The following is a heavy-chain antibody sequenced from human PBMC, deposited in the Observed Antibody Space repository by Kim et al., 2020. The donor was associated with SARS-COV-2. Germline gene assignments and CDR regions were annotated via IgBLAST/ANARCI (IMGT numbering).Heavy chain of an antibody. J-gene: IGHJ6*02. D-gene: IGHD6-13*01. Sequence: GGSLRLSCSASGFTFSSYAMHWVRQAPGKGLEYVSAIRSNGGSTYYADSVKGRFTISRDNSKNTLYLQMSSLRAEDTAVYYCVKDGGWDSSSWYVRRPTLDYCYGMDVWGQGTTVTVSS. CDR1: GFTFSSYA. CDR2: IRSNGGST. CDR3: VKDGGWDSSSWYVRRPTLDYCYGMDV. V-gene: IGHV3-64D*09.